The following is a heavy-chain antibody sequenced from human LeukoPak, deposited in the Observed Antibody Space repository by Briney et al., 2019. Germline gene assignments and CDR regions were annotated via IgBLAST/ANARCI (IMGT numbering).Heavy chain of an antibody. CDR1: GFTVRNNY. D-gene: IGHD2-21*01. CDR3: VRNSGELGA. Sequence: GGSLRLSCAASGFTVRNNYMSWVRRAAGKGLEWVALIYSVGSTYYADSVKGRFTISRDNSKNALHLQMNSLRAEDTAVYYCVRNSGELGAWGQGTLVTVSS. J-gene: IGHJ5*02. CDR2: IYSVGST. V-gene: IGHV3-53*01.